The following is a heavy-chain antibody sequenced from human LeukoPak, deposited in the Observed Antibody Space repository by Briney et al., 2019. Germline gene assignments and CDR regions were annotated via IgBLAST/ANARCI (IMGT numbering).Heavy chain of an antibody. J-gene: IGHJ6*03. CDR3: ARTRSLGNYYYYMDV. Sequence: SETLSLTCTVSGYSISSGYYWGWIRQPPGKGLEWIGSIYHSGSTYYNPSLKSRVTISVDTSKNQFSLKLSSVTAADTAVYYCARTRSLGNYYYYMDVWGKGTTVTVSS. V-gene: IGHV4-38-2*02. CDR2: IYHSGST. D-gene: IGHD1-26*01. CDR1: GYSISSGYY.